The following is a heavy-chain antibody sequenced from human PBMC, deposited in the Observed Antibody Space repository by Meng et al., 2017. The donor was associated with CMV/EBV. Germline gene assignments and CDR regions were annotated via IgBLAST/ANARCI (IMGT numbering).Heavy chain of an antibody. CDR3: ARRGVVIGDFDY. D-gene: IGHD3-3*01. CDR1: GYTFTTFG. V-gene: IGHV1-18*01. CDR2: ISGYNANT. J-gene: IGHJ4*02. Sequence: ASVKVSCKASGYTFTTFGISWVRQAPGQGLEWMGWISGYNANTKYAQKFQGRVTMTRDTSTSTVYMELSSLRSEDTAVYYCARRGVVIGDFDYWGRGTLVTVSS.